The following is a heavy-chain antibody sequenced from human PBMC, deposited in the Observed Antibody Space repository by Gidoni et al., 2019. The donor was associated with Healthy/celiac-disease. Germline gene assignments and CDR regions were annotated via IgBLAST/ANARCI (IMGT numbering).Heavy chain of an antibody. J-gene: IGHJ3*02. CDR3: AKGKWGGVPVDAFDI. D-gene: IGHD3-16*01. CDR2: ISYDGSNK. V-gene: IGHV3-30*18. CDR1: GFTFSSHG. Sequence: QVQLVESGGGVVQPGRSLRLSCGASGFTFSSHGMHWVRQAPGKGLGWVAVISYDGSNKYYADSVKGRFTISRDNSKNTLYLQMNSLRAEDTAVYYCAKGKWGGVPVDAFDIWVQGTMVTVSS.